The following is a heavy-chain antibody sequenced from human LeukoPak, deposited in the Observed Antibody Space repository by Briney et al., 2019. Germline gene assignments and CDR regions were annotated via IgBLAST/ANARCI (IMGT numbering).Heavy chain of an antibody. D-gene: IGHD3-10*01. V-gene: IGHV3-7*03. J-gene: IGHJ4*02. CDR1: GFTFSSYW. CDR3: VRDGDYYKGEY. CDR2: IKQDGSEK. Sequence: GGSLRLSCAASGFTFSSYWMSWVRQAPGKGLEWVANIKQDGSEKYYVDSVKGRFTISRDNAKNSLDLQMNSLRAEDAAVYYCVRDGDYYKGEYWGQGTLVTVSS.